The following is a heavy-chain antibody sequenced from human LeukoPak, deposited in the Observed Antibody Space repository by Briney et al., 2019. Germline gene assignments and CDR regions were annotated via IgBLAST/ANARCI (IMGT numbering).Heavy chain of an antibody. Sequence: GGSLRLSCAASGFTFDDYSIHWVRQVPGKGLEWVSLIVGDGGSAYYADSVKGRFTISRDNSKNSLYLQMNSLRPEDTALYYCAKDNPNWGSFDIWGQGTMVTVSS. D-gene: IGHD3-16*01. CDR3: AKDNPNWGSFDI. CDR1: GFTFDDYS. J-gene: IGHJ3*02. CDR2: IVGDGGSA. V-gene: IGHV3-43*02.